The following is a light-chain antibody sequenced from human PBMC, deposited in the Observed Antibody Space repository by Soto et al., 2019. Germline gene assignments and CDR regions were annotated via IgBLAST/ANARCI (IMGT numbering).Light chain of an antibody. Sequence: DIQMTQSPSTLSASVGDRVTITCRASQSISSWLAWYQQKPGKAPKLLIYDASSLESGVPSRFSGSGSGTDFTLTISSLQPDDFATYYCQQYNNYSTFGQGTKVDIK. CDR2: DAS. V-gene: IGKV1-5*01. CDR1: QSISSW. J-gene: IGKJ1*01. CDR3: QQYNNYST.